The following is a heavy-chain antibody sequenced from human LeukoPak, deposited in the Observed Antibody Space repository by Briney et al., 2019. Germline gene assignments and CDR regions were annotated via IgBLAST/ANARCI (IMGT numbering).Heavy chain of an antibody. CDR2: IYYSGST. V-gene: IGHV4-59*12. CDR3: ARSYFGSGTFNGFDY. J-gene: IGHJ4*02. Sequence: SETLSLTCTVSDGSINNYYWSWIRQPPGKGLEWIGYIYYSGSTNYNPSLKSRVTISLDKSRNQFSLNLNSVSAADTAVYYCARSYFGSGTFNGFDYWGQGTLVTVSS. CDR1: DGSINNYY. D-gene: IGHD3-10*01.